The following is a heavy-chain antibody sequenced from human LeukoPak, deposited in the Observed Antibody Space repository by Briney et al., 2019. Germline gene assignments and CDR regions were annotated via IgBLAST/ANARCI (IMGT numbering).Heavy chain of an antibody. D-gene: IGHD2-21*01. CDR1: GFTFSSYA. V-gene: IGHV3-23*01. Sequence: GGSLRLSCAASGFTFSSYAMSWVRQAPGEGLEWVAGISGSGGSTNYADSVKGRFTISRDNTKNTLFLQMNSLRAEDTAVYFCAKRGVVIRVILVGFHREAYYFDSWGQGALVTVSS. CDR3: AKRGVVIRVILVGFHREAYYFDS. J-gene: IGHJ4*02. CDR2: ISGSGGST.